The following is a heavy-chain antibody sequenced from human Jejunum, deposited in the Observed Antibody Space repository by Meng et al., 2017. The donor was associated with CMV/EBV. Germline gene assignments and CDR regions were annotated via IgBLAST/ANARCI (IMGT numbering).Heavy chain of an antibody. Sequence: SNFVCLVRPAPGKGLEWVSVIYSCGSTYYADSVKGRFTISRDNAKSTLFLEMNSLRVEDTAVYYCARDAAYCDGGGCYSAYYFDYWGQGALVTVSS. J-gene: IGHJ4*02. CDR2: IYSCGST. D-gene: IGHD2-15*01. CDR1: SNF. V-gene: IGHV3-66*03. CDR3: ARDAAYCDGGGCYSAYYFDY.